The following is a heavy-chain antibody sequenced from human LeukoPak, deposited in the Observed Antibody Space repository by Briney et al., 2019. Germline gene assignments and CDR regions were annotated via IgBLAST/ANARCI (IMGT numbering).Heavy chain of an antibody. J-gene: IGHJ6*03. Sequence: SVKVSCKASGGTFSSYAISWVRQAPGQGLEWMGGIIPIFGTANYAQKFQGRVTITADESTSTAYMELSSLRSEDTAVYYCARGGSWGRQYYYYYYMDVWGKGTTVTVSS. D-gene: IGHD3-10*01. CDR1: GGTFSSYA. CDR2: IIPIFGTA. V-gene: IGHV1-69*01. CDR3: ARGGSWGRQYYYYYYMDV.